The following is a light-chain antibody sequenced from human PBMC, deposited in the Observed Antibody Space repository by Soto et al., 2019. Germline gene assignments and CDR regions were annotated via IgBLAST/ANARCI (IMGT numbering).Light chain of an antibody. CDR2: WAS. CDR1: QGVLYSSNNKNY. J-gene: IGKJ3*01. CDR3: QQYYSTPFT. V-gene: IGKV4-1*01. Sequence: DIVMTQSPDSLAVSLGERATINCKSSQGVLYSSNNKNYLAWYQQKPGQPPKLLIYWASTRDSGVPDRCSGSGSGTDFTLTISSLQAEDVAVYYCQQYYSTPFTFGPGTKVDIK.